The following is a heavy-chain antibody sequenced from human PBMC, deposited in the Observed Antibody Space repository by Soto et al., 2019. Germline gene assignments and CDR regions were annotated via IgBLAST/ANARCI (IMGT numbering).Heavy chain of an antibody. J-gene: IGHJ3*02. Sequence: GASVKVSCKVSGYALTELSMHWVRQAPGKGLEWMGGFDPEDGETIYAQKIQGRVTMTEDTSTDTAYMELSSLRCEGTAVYYCATGLGYCTNGVCYSATFDIWGQGTMVTVSS. D-gene: IGHD2-8*01. CDR2: FDPEDGET. V-gene: IGHV1-24*01. CDR1: GYALTELS. CDR3: ATGLGYCTNGVCYSATFDI.